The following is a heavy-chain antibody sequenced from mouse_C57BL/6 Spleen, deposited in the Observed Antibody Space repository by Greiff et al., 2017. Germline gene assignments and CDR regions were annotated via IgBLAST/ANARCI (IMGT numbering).Heavy chain of an antibody. J-gene: IGHJ2*01. D-gene: IGHD1-1*01. CDR3: ARDYGSSYGYFDY. CDR2: INPSSGYT. CDR1: GYTFTSYW. V-gene: IGHV1-7*01. Sequence: QVQLQQSGAELAKPGASVKLSCKASGYTFTSYWMHWVKQRPGRGLEWIGYINPSSGYTKYNQKFKDKATLTADKSSSTAYMQLSSLTYEDSAVYYCARDYGSSYGYFDYWGQGTTLTVSS.